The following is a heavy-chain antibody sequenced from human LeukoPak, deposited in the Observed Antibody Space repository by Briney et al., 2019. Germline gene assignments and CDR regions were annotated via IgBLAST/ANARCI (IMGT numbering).Heavy chain of an antibody. CDR2: MNRDGSEV. Sequence: GGSLRLSCAASGFPFAPFWMTWVRQAPGKGPEFVATMNRDGSEVAYGNSVRGRFTISRDNAKNSLYLQMYSLRAEDTAVYYCARGIDEWLYLNYWGQGALVTLSS. D-gene: IGHD3-3*01. J-gene: IGHJ4*02. CDR3: ARGIDEWLYLNY. CDR1: GFPFAPFW. V-gene: IGHV3-7*04.